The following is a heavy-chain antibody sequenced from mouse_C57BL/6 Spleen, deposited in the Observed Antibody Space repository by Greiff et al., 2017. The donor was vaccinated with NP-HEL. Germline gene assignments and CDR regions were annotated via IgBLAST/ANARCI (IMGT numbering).Heavy chain of an antibody. J-gene: IGHJ4*01. V-gene: IGHV1-53*01. CDR3: ARLRASGYAMDY. D-gene: IGHD3-2*02. Sequence: VQLQQPGTELVKPGASVKLSCKASGYTFTSYWMHWVKQRPGQGLEWIGNINPSNGGTTYNEKFKSKATLTVDKSSSTAYMQLSSLTSEDSAVYYCARLRASGYAMDYWGQGTSVTVSS. CDR2: INPSNGGT. CDR1: GYTFTSYW.